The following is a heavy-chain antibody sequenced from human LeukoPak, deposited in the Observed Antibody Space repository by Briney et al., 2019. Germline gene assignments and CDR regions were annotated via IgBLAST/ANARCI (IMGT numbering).Heavy chain of an antibody. D-gene: IGHD6-19*01. CDR3: ARDFGTTGWHTFDY. V-gene: IGHV6-1*01. CDR2: TYYRSKWYN. J-gene: IGHJ4*02. CDR1: GDSVSSKNGA. Sequence: AQTLSLTCVVSGDSVSSKNGAWNWIRQSPSRGLEWLGRTYYRSKWYNDYAESMDGRMTISQETSKNQYSLHLNSVTPDDTAVYYCARDFGTTGWHTFDYWGQGTLVTVSS.